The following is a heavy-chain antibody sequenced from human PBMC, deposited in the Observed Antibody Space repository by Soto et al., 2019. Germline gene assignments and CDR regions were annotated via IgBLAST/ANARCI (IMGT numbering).Heavy chain of an antibody. D-gene: IGHD2-2*01. J-gene: IGHJ5*02. CDR2: ISGSGGST. V-gene: IGHV3-23*01. CDR3: AKVEFRPNQNRGYCSSTSCRQFDP. Sequence: GGSLRLSCAASGFTFSSYAMSWVRQAPGKGLEWVSAISGSGGSTYYADSVKGRFTISRDNSKNTLYLQMNSLRAEDTAVYYCAKVEFRPNQNRGYCSSTSCRQFDPWGQGTLVTVSS. CDR1: GFTFSSYA.